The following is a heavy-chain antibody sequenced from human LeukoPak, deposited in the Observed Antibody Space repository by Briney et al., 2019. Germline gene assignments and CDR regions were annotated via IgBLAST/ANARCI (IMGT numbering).Heavy chain of an antibody. CDR1: GFTFNHYG. Sequence: GGSLRLSCEATGFTFNHYGIHWVRQAPGKGLEWVAVISHDGTNKYYAESVRGRFTISRDNSRNTLYLYMNSLRDADTAVYYCALTVIGVVYYFDNWGQGTLVTVSS. D-gene: IGHD2-21*01. CDR2: ISHDGTNK. J-gene: IGHJ4*02. V-gene: IGHV3-30*19. CDR3: ALTVIGVVYYFDN.